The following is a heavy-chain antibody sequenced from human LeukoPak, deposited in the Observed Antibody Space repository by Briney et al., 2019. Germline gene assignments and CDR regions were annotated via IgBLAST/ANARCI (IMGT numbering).Heavy chain of an antibody. CDR3: AKERLYCSGGSCSRIYYYYGMDV. CDR1: GFTFSSYD. J-gene: IGHJ6*02. D-gene: IGHD2-15*01. V-gene: IGHV3-30*18. Sequence: PGRSLRLSCAASGFTFSSYDMHWVRQAPGKGLEWVAVISYDGSNKYYADSVKGRFTISRDNSKNTLYLQMNSLRAEDTAVYYCAKERLYCSGGSCSRIYYYYGMDVWGQGTTVTVSS. CDR2: ISYDGSNK.